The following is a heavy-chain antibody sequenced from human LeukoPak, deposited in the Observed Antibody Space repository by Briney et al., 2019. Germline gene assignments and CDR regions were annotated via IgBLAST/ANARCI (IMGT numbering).Heavy chain of an antibody. CDR3: ARYYDASGLASFDV. CDR2: IYTSGST. Sequence: SETLSLTCTVSGGSISSGSYYWSWIRQPAGKGLEWIGRIYTSGSTNYNPSLKSRVTISVDTSKNQFSLKLTSVTAADTAVYYCARYYDASGLASFDVWGQGTMVTVSS. V-gene: IGHV4-61*02. CDR1: GGSISSGSYY. J-gene: IGHJ3*01. D-gene: IGHD3-22*01.